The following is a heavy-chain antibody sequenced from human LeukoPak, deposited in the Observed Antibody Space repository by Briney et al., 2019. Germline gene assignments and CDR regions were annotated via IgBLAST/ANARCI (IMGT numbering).Heavy chain of an antibody. D-gene: IGHD1-14*01. Sequence: SETLSLTCTVSGGSISSYYWSWIRQPPGKGLEWIGYIYYSGSTNYNPSLKSRVTISVDTSKNQFSLKLSSVTAADTAVYYCARITGAPNILPYYYYYMDVWGKGTTVTVSS. CDR3: ARITGAPNILPYYYYYMDV. CDR2: IYYSGST. CDR1: GGSISSYY. J-gene: IGHJ6*03. V-gene: IGHV4-59*01.